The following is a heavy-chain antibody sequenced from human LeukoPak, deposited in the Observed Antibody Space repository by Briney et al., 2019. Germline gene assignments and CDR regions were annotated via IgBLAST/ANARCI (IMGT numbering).Heavy chain of an antibody. CDR3: ARDLHGSGSVFDY. CDR1: GGSISRYY. V-gene: IGHV4-59*01. D-gene: IGHD3-10*01. Sequence: PSETLSLTCTVSGGSISRYYWSWIRQPPGKGLEWIGYIYYSGSTNYNPSLKSRVTISVDTSKNQFSLKLSSVTAADTAVYYCARDLHGSGSVFDYWGQGTLVTVSS. CDR2: IYYSGST. J-gene: IGHJ4*02.